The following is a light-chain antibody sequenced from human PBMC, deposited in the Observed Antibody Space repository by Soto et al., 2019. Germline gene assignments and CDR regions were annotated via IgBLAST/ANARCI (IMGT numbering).Light chain of an antibody. CDR1: QDVRHH. Sequence: AIQMTQSPSSLSASVGDRVTISCLASQDVRHHIGWYQQTPGKAPKLLIYGASSLQSGVPSRFSGSGYGTDFTLTISSLQPEDFATYFCLQDSGYSWTFGQGTKVEVK. CDR3: LQDSGYSWT. J-gene: IGKJ1*01. V-gene: IGKV1-6*01. CDR2: GAS.